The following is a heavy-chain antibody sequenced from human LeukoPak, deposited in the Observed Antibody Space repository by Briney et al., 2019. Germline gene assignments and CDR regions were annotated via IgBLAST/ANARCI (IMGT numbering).Heavy chain of an antibody. CDR2: IRSKANSYAT. J-gene: IGHJ5*02. CDR1: GFTFSGSA. Sequence: GGSLKLSCAASGFTFSGSAMHWVRQASGKGLEWVGRIRSKANSYATAYAASVKGRFTISRDDSKNTAYLQMNSLKTEDTAVYYCTRHVDPNWFDPWGQGTLVTVSS. V-gene: IGHV3-73*01. CDR3: TRHVDPNWFDP.